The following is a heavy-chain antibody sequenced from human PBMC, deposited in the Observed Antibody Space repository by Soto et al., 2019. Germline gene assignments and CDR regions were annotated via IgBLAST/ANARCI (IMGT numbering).Heavy chain of an antibody. CDR3: ARDGPPMDY. D-gene: IGHD2-2*01. J-gene: IGHJ4*02. V-gene: IGHV1-18*01. CDR2: ISAYNGNT. Sequence: QVQLVQSGAEVKKPGASVKVSCKASGYTFTSYGISWVRQAPGQGLEWMGWISAYNGNTKSAQRPQXXXTXSTDTSTSTAYMELRSLRSDDTAVYYCARDGPPMDYWGQGTLVTVSS. CDR1: GYTFTSYG.